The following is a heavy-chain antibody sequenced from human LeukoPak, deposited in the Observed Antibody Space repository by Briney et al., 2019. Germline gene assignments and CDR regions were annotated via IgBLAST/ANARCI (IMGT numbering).Heavy chain of an antibody. J-gene: IGHJ6*02. CDR1: GGSISSGGYS. CDR2: IYHSGST. D-gene: IGHD3-10*01. Sequence: SSQTLSLTCAVSGGSISSGGYSWSWIRQPPGKGLEWIGYIYHSGSTYYNPSLKRRVTISVDRSKNQFSLKLSSVTAADTAVYYCARGNMVRGDTMYYYYYGMDVWGQGTTVTVSS. V-gene: IGHV4-30-2*01. CDR3: ARGNMVRGDTMYYYYYGMDV.